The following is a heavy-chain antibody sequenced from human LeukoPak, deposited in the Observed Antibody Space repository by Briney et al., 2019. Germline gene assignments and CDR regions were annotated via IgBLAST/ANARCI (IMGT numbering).Heavy chain of an antibody. CDR2: IWYDGSNK. D-gene: IGHD1-1*01. J-gene: IGHJ4*02. CDR3: ATTDFDY. V-gene: IGHV3-33*01. CDR1: GFTFSNYG. Sequence: GRSLRLSCAASGFTFSNYGMHWGRQAPGKGLEWVAVIWYDGSNKYYADSVKGRFTISRDNSKNTLYLQMSSLRAEDTAVYYCATTDFDYWGQGTLVTVSS.